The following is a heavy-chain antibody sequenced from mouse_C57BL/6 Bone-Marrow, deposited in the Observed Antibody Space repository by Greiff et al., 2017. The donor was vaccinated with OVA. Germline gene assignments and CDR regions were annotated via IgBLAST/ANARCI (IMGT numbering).Heavy chain of an antibody. Sequence: VQLQESGAELARPGASVKLSCKASGYTFTSYGISWVKQRTGQGLEWIGEIYPRSGNTYYNEKFKGKATLTADKSSSTAYMELRSLTSEDSAVYFCARDYPYWYFDVWGTGTTVTVSS. CDR1: GYTFTSYG. CDR2: IYPRSGNT. J-gene: IGHJ1*03. V-gene: IGHV1-81*01. CDR3: ARDYPYWYFDV. D-gene: IGHD5-5*01.